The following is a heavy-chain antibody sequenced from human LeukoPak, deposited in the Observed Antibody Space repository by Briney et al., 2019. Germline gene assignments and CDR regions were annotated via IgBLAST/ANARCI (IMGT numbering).Heavy chain of an antibody. Sequence: PSQTLYLTCTVSGASISSDSYYWSWIRQPAGKGLEWIGRIYSSGNSKYNPALMSRVTISLDTSKNQLSLNLSSVTAADTAVYYCARDMTGSGWNDAFDIWGQGTMVTVSS. CDR2: IYSSGNS. CDR1: GASISSDSYY. D-gene: IGHD6-19*01. V-gene: IGHV4-61*02. J-gene: IGHJ3*02. CDR3: ARDMTGSGWNDAFDI.